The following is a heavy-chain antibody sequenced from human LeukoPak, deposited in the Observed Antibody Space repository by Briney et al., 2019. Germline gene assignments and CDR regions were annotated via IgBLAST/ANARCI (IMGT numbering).Heavy chain of an antibody. CDR2: INHSGST. CDR3: ARAGEKYGDYAEVHYFDY. V-gene: IGHV4-39*07. J-gene: IGHJ4*02. CDR1: GGSISSGGYY. D-gene: IGHD4-17*01. Sequence: PSETLSLTCTVSGGSISSGGYYWSWIRQPPGKGLEWIGEINHSGSTNYNPSLKSRVTISVDTSKNQFSLKLSSVTAADTAVYYCARAGEKYGDYAEVHYFDYWGQGTLVTVSS.